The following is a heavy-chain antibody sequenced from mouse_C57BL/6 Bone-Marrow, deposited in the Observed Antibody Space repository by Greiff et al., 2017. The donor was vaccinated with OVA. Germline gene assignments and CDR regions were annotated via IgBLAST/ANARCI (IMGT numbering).Heavy chain of an antibody. CDR3: ARHENYYGGSYGD. J-gene: IGHJ2*01. CDR2: ISSGGSYT. D-gene: IGHD1-1*01. Sequence: EVQRVESGGDLVKPGGSLKLSCAASGFTFSSYGMSWVRQTPDKRLEWVATISSGGSYTYYPDSVKGRFTISRDNAKNTLYLQMSSLKSEDTAMYYRARHENYYGGSYGDWGQGTTLTVAS. V-gene: IGHV5-6*01. CDR1: GFTFSSYG.